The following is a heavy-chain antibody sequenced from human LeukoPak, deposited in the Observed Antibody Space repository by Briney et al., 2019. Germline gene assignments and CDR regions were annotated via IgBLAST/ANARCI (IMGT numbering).Heavy chain of an antibody. J-gene: IGHJ6*03. CDR2: IYYRGST. Sequence: SETLSLTCTVSGGSISSSSYYWGWIRQPLGKGLEWIGSIYYRGSTYYNPSLKSRVTISVDTSKNQFSLKLSSVTAADTAVYYCARGYCSGGSCYSYYYYNYMDVWGKGTTVTVSS. V-gene: IGHV4-39*07. CDR1: GGSISSSSYY. CDR3: ARGYCSGGSCYSYYYYNYMDV. D-gene: IGHD2-15*01.